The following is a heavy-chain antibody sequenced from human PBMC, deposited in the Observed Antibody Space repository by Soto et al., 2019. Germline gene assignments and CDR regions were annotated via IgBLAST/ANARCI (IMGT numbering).Heavy chain of an antibody. CDR1: GGSISSGGYY. J-gene: IGHJ4*02. CDR2: IYYSGST. Sequence: QVQLQESGPGLVKPSQTLSLTCTVSGGSISSGGYYWSWIRQHPGKGLEWIGYIYYSGSTYYNPSLHSRVTISVDTSKSQFSLKLSSVAAADTAVYYCARSSTSANYFDYWGQGTLVTVSS. V-gene: IGHV4-31*03. CDR3: ARSSTSANYFDY. D-gene: IGHD2-2*01.